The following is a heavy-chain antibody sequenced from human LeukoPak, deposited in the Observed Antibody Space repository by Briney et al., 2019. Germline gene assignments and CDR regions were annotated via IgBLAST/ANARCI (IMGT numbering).Heavy chain of an antibody. CDR1: GFTFTTYA. CDR3: ARDLQVGATNWFDP. CDR2: ISGSGGST. V-gene: IGHV3-23*01. Sequence: GGSLRLSCAASGFTFTTYAMSRVRQAPGKGLEWVSSISGSGGSTYYADSVKGRFTISRDNSKNTLYLQMNSLRADDTAVYYCARDLQVGATNWFDPWGQGTLVTVSS. J-gene: IGHJ5*02. D-gene: IGHD1-26*01.